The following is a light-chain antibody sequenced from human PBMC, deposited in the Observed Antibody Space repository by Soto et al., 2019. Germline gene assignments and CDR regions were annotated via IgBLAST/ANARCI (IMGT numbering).Light chain of an antibody. CDR2: DAS. J-gene: IGKJ4*01. CDR3: QQRSNWPSS. V-gene: IGKV3-11*01. CDR1: QSVSSY. Sequence: EIVLRQSPATLSLSPGERATLSCRASQSVSSYLAWYQQKPGQAPRLLIYDASNRATRIPARFTGSRSGTDYTLTISSLEPEDCAVYYCQQRSNWPSSFSGGTEVEIK.